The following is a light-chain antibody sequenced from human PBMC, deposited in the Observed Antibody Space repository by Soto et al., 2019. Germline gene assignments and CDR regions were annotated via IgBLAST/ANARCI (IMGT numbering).Light chain of an antibody. CDR1: QSFSSW. Sequence: DIQMTQSPSTLSASVGDRVTITCRASQSFSSWLAWYQQKLGKAPKLLIYDASSLESGVPSRFSGTRSATEFTLTISSLQPDDFATYYCQQYNSYWETFGQGTKVEIK. V-gene: IGKV1-5*01. CDR2: DAS. CDR3: QQYNSYWET. J-gene: IGKJ1*01.